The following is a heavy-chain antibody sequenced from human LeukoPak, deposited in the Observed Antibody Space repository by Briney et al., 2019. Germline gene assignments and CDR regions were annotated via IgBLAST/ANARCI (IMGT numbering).Heavy chain of an antibody. CDR3: ARGRVRFYGGDSGVMVDY. CDR2: INHSGST. V-gene: IGHV4-34*01. D-gene: IGHD2-21*02. CDR1: GGSFSGYY. Sequence: PSETLSLTXAVYGGSFSGYYWSWIRQPPGKGLEWIGEINHSGSTNYNPSLKSRVTISVDTSKNQFSLKLSSVTAADTAVYYCARGRVRFYGGDSGVMVDYWGQGTLVTVSS. J-gene: IGHJ4*02.